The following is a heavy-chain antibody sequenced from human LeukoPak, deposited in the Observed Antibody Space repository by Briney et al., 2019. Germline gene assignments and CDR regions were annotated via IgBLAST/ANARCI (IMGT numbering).Heavy chain of an antibody. Sequence: ASVKVSCKASGYTFTDYYMHWVRRAPGQRFEWMGRINPESGDTNYAQNFQGRVAMTRDASITTAYMELSGLTPDDTAVYYCAREATFYYDADGSGVPNWFDPWGQGTLVTVSS. CDR1: GYTFTDYY. J-gene: IGHJ5*02. CDR3: AREATFYYDADGSGVPNWFDP. D-gene: IGHD3-22*01. V-gene: IGHV1-2*06. CDR2: INPESGDT.